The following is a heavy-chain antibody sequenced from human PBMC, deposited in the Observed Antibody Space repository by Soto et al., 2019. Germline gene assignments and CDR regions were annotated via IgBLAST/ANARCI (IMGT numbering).Heavy chain of an antibody. V-gene: IGHV3-7*01. D-gene: IGHD2-21*02. J-gene: IGHJ6*01. CDR1: GINFNDYW. CDR3: VGALTYEVTYYYYGMEV. CDR2: IKEDGSSK. Sequence: GGSLRLSCAASGINFNDYWLRWVRQAPGKGLEWVAHIKEDGSSKYYVDSVKGRFTISRDNDKKSIYVQMDSLRVEDTAVYYCVGALTYEVTYYYYGMEVWGQGTTVTVSS.